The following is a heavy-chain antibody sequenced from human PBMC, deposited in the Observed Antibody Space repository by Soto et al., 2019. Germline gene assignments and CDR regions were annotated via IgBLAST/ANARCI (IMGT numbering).Heavy chain of an antibody. V-gene: IGHV3-23*01. D-gene: IGHD1-26*01. Sequence: GGSLRLSCAASGFTFSSYAMSWVRQAPGKGLEWVSTVSGSGGTTYCADSVKGRFTISRDNSKNTLYLQMSSLRAEDTAVYDCAKGGGPTILSHFQNGGQGTLVTVSS. J-gene: IGHJ1*01. CDR1: GFTFSSYA. CDR2: VSGSGGTT. CDR3: AKGGGPTILSHFQN.